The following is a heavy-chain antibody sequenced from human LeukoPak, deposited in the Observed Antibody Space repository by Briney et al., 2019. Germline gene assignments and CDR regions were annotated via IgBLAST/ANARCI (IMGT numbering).Heavy chain of an antibody. V-gene: IGHV4-59*01. Sequence: SETLTLTCTVSGGSLSSYYWSWIRRPPGEGLEGLGHIYYSGCTIYNPPLKSRFTISVDTSKNQFSLKLGSVTAADTAVYYWARVSQQQLVLYAFDIWGQGTMVTVSS. J-gene: IGHJ3*02. CDR1: GGSLSSYY. D-gene: IGHD6-13*01. CDR3: ARVSQQQLVLYAFDI. CDR2: IYYSGCT.